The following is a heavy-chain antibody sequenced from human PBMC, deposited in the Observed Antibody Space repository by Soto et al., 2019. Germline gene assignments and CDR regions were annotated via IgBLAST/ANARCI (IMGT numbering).Heavy chain of an antibody. CDR2: ISYDGSNK. J-gene: IGHJ6*02. CDR3: ARVGYDFWSGYPPPGMDV. D-gene: IGHD3-3*01. CDR1: GFSFSSYA. Sequence: PGGCLRLSCAASGFSFSSYAMHWVRQAPGKGLEWVAVISYDGSNKYYADSVKGRFTISRDNSKNTLYLQMNSLRAEDTAVYYCARVGYDFWSGYPPPGMDVWGQGTTATVSS. V-gene: IGHV3-30-3*01.